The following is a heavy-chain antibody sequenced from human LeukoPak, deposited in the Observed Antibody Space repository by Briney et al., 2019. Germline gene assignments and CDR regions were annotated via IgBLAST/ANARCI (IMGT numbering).Heavy chain of an antibody. J-gene: IGHJ3*02. V-gene: IGHV3-43D*03. Sequence: GGSLRLSCAASGFTFDDYAMHLVRQAPGKGLEWVSLISWDGGSTYYADSVKGRFTISRDNAKSSLHLQMNSLRAEDTAVYYCARVVDGSGSYDNHDSFDIWGQGTMVTVSS. CDR3: ARVVDGSGSYDNHDSFDI. D-gene: IGHD3-10*01. CDR2: ISWDGGST. CDR1: GFTFDDYA.